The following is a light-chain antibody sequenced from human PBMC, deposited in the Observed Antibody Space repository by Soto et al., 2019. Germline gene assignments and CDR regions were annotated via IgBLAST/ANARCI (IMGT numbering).Light chain of an antibody. V-gene: IGLV7-46*01. CDR3: LLSYGGALAEV. CDR2: DTS. Sequence: QAVVTQEPSLTVSPGGTVTLTCGSSTGAVTSGHYPYWFQQKPGQAPRTLIYDTSNKHSWTPARFSGSLLGGKAALTLSGAQPEDEAEYYCLLSYGGALAEVFGTGTKLTVL. CDR1: TGAVTSGHY. J-gene: IGLJ1*01.